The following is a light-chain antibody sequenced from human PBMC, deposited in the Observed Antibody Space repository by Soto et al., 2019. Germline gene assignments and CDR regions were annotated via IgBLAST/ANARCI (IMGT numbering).Light chain of an antibody. V-gene: IGKV1-12*01. CDR3: QQYYNTPPYT. CDR1: QGISSW. J-gene: IGKJ2*01. CDR2: VAS. Sequence: DIQMTQSPSSVSASVGDRVTITCRASQGISSWLAWYQHKPGKAPKLLIYVASSLQSGVPSRFSGSGSGTDFTLTISSLQPEDVAVYYCQQYYNTPPYTFGQGTKLEI.